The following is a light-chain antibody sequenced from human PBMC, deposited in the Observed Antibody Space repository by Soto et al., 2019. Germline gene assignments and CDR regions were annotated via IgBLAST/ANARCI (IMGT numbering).Light chain of an antibody. CDR2: DAS. V-gene: IGKV3-11*01. CDR3: QQRSNWPRT. Sequence: EIVLTQSPAPVSLSPGERATLSCRATQSVSSYLAWYPHKPGQAPRLLIYDASSRATGIPARFSGSGSGAAFTLTISSLQPEDFAVYYCQQRSNWPRTFGQRTKVEIK. J-gene: IGKJ1*01. CDR1: QSVSSY.